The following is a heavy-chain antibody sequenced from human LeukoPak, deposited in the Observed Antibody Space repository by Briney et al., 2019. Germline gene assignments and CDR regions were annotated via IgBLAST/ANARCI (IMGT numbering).Heavy chain of an antibody. CDR3: ARVLSGSWDWFDP. J-gene: IGHJ5*02. CDR1: GFTFSTSA. Sequence: GGSLRLSCAASGFTFSTSAMNWVRQAPGTGLEWASRINPDGSTTTYADSVKGRFTISRDNAENTVYLQMNSLRAEDTAVYYCARVLSGSWDWFDPWGQGTLVTVSS. V-gene: IGHV3-74*01. CDR2: INPDGSTT. D-gene: IGHD3-22*01.